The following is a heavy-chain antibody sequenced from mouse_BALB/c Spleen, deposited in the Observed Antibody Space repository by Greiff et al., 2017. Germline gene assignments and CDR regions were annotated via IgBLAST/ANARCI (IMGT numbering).Heavy chain of an antibody. Sequence: VQLQQSGPALVKPGASVKMPCKASGYTFTSYVMHWVKQKPGQGLEWIGYINPYNDGTKYNEKFKGKATLTSDKSSSTAYMELRSLTSEDSAGYYCAREGDYYGSLFAYWGQGTLVTVSA. D-gene: IGHD1-1*01. J-gene: IGHJ3*01. V-gene: IGHV1-14*01. CDR1: GYTFTSYV. CDR3: AREGDYYGSLFAY. CDR2: INPYNDGT.